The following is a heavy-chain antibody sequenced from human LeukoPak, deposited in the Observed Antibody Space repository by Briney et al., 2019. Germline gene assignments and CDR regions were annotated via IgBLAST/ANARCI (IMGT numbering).Heavy chain of an antibody. Sequence: GGSLRLSCAASGFTVSNNYMTRVRQAPGKGLEWVSIIYSDDRTYYADSVKGRFNISRDNSKNTLYLQMNSLRAEDTAVYYCARDTGGFDYWGQGTLVTVSS. CDR1: GFTVSNNY. J-gene: IGHJ4*02. CDR3: ARDTGGFDY. V-gene: IGHV3-53*01. CDR2: IYSDDRT. D-gene: IGHD3-16*01.